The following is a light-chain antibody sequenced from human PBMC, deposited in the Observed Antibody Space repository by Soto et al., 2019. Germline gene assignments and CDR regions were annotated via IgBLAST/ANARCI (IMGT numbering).Light chain of an antibody. J-gene: IGKJ1*01. CDR3: QEYNNWPRT. CDR1: QSVSSN. CDR2: GAS. Sequence: EIVMTQSPATLSVSPGERATLSCRASQSVSSNLAWYQQKPAQAPRLLIYGASTRATSIPTRFSGSGSETEFTLTNSSLQSEDFADYYCQEYNNWPRTFGQGTKVEIK. V-gene: IGKV3-15*01.